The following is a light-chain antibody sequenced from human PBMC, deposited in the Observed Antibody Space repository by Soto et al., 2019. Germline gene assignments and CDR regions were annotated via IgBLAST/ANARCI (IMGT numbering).Light chain of an antibody. CDR2: SHD. V-gene: IGLV1-44*01. Sequence: QSVVTQPPSASQTPGQSVTISCSGGRSNVGRNSVSWYQHVPGTAPKLLIYSHDQRPSGVPDRISASRSGTAASLAISGLRSEDEAFYYCAAWDDSLNAWVFGGGTKLTV. J-gene: IGLJ3*02. CDR3: AAWDDSLNAWV. CDR1: RSNVGRNS.